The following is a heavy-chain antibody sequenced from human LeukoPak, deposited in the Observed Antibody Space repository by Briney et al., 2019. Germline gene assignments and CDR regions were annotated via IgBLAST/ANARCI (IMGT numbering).Heavy chain of an antibody. CDR1: GGSFSGYY. Sequence: SETLSPTCAVYGGSFSGYYWSWIRQPPGKGLEWIGEINHSGSTNYNPSLKSRVTISVDTSKNQFSLKLSSVTAADTAVYYCARETYDFWSGYQTRGSWFDPWGQGTLVTVSS. V-gene: IGHV4-34*01. CDR2: INHSGST. CDR3: ARETYDFWSGYQTRGSWFDP. D-gene: IGHD3-3*01. J-gene: IGHJ5*02.